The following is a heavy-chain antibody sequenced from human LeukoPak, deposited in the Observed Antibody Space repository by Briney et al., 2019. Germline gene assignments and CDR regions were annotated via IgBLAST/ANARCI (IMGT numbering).Heavy chain of an antibody. D-gene: IGHD1-26*01. CDR2: IYYSGST. J-gene: IGHJ4*02. CDR1: GYSINSGYY. Sequence: SETLSLTCTVSGYSINSGYYWGWIRQPPGKGLEWIGYIYYSGSTNYNPSLKSRVTISVDTSKNQFSLKLSSVTAADTAVYYCARVGEVGATYYFDYWGQGALVTVSS. CDR3: ARVGEVGATYYFDY. V-gene: IGHV4-61*01.